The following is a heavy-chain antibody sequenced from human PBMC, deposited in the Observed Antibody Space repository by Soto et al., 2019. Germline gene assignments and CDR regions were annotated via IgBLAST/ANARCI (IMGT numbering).Heavy chain of an antibody. Sequence: QVQLQQWGAGLLKPSETLSLTCAVHGGSFSSYYWSWIRQPPGKGLAYIGEIIYSGITNNNPSLKRLVTISIDTSKKQFSLRLSYVTAADTAVYYCTRVRTGGLSGMDVWGHRTTGTVSS. J-gene: IGHJ6*02. CDR2: IIYSGIT. CDR1: GGSFSSYY. V-gene: IGHV4-34*12. CDR3: TRVRTGGLSGMDV. D-gene: IGHD2-8*02.